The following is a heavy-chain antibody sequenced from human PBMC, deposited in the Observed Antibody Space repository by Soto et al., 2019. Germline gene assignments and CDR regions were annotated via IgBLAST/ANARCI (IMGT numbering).Heavy chain of an antibody. CDR1: GFTLRGYA. D-gene: IGHD2-15*01. CDR2: ISSNGVGT. CDR3: ARRDRQDFYYIDA. V-gene: IGHV3-64*01. J-gene: IGHJ6*03. Sequence: EVQLAESGGGLAQPGGSLRLSCAASGFTLRGYAMDWVREAPGKGLEYVSGISSNGVGTYYANSVQGRFTISRDNSKNTVYLQMGSLSPEAMAVYYCARRDRQDFYYIDAWGKGTTVTVSS.